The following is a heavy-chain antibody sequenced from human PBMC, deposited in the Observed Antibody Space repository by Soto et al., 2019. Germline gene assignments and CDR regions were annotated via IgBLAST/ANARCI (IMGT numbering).Heavy chain of an antibody. CDR1: GSTFPGSH. CDR3: ARGRRSGWYVTLGGQPHYYGVDG. Sequence: ASAKFSCTASGSTFPGSHMHWVRQATAKVLEWMGWINPNSGGTNYAQKFQGWVTMTRDTSISTAYMELSRLRSDDTAVYYCARGRRSGWYVTLGGQPHYYGVDGWGQGTKVTFSS. J-gene: IGHJ6*02. CDR2: INPNSGGT. V-gene: IGHV1-2*04. D-gene: IGHD6-19*01.